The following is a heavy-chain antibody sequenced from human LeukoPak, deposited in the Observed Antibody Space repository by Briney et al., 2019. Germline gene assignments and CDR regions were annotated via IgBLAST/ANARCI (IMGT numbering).Heavy chain of an antibody. CDR3: AREEMATDDAFDI. D-gene: IGHD5-24*01. Sequence: SQTLSLTCTVSGGSLSSGSYYWGWLRQPAGKGLEWIGRIYTSGSTNYNPSLKSRVTISVDTSKNQFSLKLSSVTAADTAVYYCAREEMATDDAFDIWGQGTMVTVSA. CDR2: IYTSGST. CDR1: GGSLSSGSYY. J-gene: IGHJ3*02. V-gene: IGHV4-61*02.